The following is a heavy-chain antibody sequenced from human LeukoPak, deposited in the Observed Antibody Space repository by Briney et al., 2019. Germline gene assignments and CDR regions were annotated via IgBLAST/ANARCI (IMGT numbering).Heavy chain of an antibody. J-gene: IGHJ3*02. D-gene: IGHD3-10*01. CDR2: IIPIFGTA. CDR3: ARDQVAPIITMVRGVISAFDI. Sequence: SVKVSCKASGGTLSSYAISWVRQAPGQGLEWMGGIIPIFGTANYAQKFQGRVTITTDESTSTAYMELSSLRSEDTAVYYCARDQVAPIITMVRGVISAFDIWGQGTMVTVSS. CDR1: GGTLSSYA. V-gene: IGHV1-69*05.